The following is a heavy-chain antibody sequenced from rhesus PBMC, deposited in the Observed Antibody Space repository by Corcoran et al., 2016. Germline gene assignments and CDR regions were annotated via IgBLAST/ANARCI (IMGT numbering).Heavy chain of an antibody. V-gene: IGHV3S5*01. D-gene: IGHD1-44*01. CDR2: ISNSGGST. CDR3: AIRGSTSLFDY. Sequence: EVQLVESGGGLVQPGGSLRLSCAASGLTFSYYAINWVRQAPGKGLEWVSYISNSGGSTYYADSVKGQFTISRDNSKNTLSLQMNSLRAEDTAVYYCAIRGSTSLFDYWGQGVLVTVSS. J-gene: IGHJ4*01. CDR1: GLTFSYYA.